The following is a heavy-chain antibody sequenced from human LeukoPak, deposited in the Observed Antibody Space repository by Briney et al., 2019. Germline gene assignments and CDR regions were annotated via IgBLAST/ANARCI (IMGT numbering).Heavy chain of an antibody. J-gene: IGHJ4*02. D-gene: IGHD7-27*01. CDR3: ARSHSSNWGSLFFDY. CDR2: IIPIFGTA. CDR1: GGTFSSYA. Sequence: PLASVKVSCKASGGTFSSYAISWVRQAPGQGLEWMGGIIPIFGTANYAQKFQGRVTITTDESTSTAYMELSSLRSDDTAVYYCARSHSSNWGSLFFDYWGQGTLVTVSS. V-gene: IGHV1-69*05.